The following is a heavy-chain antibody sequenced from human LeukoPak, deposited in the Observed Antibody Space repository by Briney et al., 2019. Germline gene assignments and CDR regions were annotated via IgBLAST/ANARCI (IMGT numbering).Heavy chain of an antibody. J-gene: IGHJ4*02. CDR2: IYYSGST. V-gene: IGHV4-30-4*01. Sequence: SETLSLTCTVSGGSISGGDYYWSWIRQPPGKGLEWIGYIYYSGSTYYNPSLKSRVTVSVDTSKNQFSLKLSSVTAADTAVYYCARGSLIQDYYGSSGYYPYYFDYWGQGTLVTVSS. CDR1: GGSISGGDYY. CDR3: ARGSLIQDYYGSSGYYPYYFDY. D-gene: IGHD3-22*01.